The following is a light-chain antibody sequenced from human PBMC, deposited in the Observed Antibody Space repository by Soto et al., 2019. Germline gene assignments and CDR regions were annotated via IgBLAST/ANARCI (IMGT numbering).Light chain of an antibody. J-gene: IGKJ1*01. CDR3: QHYGNSPT. V-gene: IGKV3-20*01. CDR1: QSVTDNY. Sequence: EIVLTQSPGTLSLSPGERATLSCRASQSVTDNYLSWYQQRPGQAPRLLIYGTSSRATGIPDRFSGSRSGTDFTLTISRLEPVDSAVYYCQHYGNSPTFGQGTKVEIK. CDR2: GTS.